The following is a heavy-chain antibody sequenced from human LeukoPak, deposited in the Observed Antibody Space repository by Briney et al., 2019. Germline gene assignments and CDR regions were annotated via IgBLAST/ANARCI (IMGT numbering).Heavy chain of an antibody. V-gene: IGHV4-39*01. CDR2: IYYSGST. J-gene: IGHJ6*03. CDR1: GGSISSSSYY. CDR3: ARQGGSGYIYYYYYYYMDV. Sequence: PSETLSLTCTVSGGSISSSSYYWGWIRQPPGKGLEWIGSIYYSGSTYYNPSLKSRVTISVDTSKNQFSLKLSSVTAADTAVYYCARQGGSGYIYYYYYYYMDVWGKGTTVTVSS. D-gene: IGHD3-3*01.